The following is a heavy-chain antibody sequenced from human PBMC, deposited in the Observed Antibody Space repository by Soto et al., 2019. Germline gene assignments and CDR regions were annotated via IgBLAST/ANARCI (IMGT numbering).Heavy chain of an antibody. Sequence: DVQLLESGGGLVQWGGSLRLSCVTSGFTFSTYGMTCVRQAPGKGLEWVSYGGSGGSRYYAESVKGRFTISRDNSKNTLSLEMNSLRAEDTATYYCVKFRGRAYPYYYMDVWGKGTPVTVSS. D-gene: IGHD3-10*01. CDR3: VKFRGRAYPYYYMDV. CDR2: GGSGGSR. CDR1: GFTFSTYG. J-gene: IGHJ6*03. V-gene: IGHV3-23*01.